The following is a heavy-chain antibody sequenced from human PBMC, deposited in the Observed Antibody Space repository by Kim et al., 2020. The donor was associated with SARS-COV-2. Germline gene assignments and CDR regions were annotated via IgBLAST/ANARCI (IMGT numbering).Heavy chain of an antibody. CDR3: ARAVGATIFGVAFDY. Sequence: GVPGRFVFSLDTSVSTAYLQISSLKAEDTAVYYCARAVGATIFGVAFDYWGQGTLVTVSS. D-gene: IGHD3-3*01. J-gene: IGHJ4*02. V-gene: IGHV7-4-1*02.